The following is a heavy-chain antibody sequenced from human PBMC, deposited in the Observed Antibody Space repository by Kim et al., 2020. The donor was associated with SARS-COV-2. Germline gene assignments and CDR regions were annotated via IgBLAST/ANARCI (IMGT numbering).Heavy chain of an antibody. CDR1: GVTVSSNY. J-gene: IGHJ6*02. V-gene: IGHV3-53*01. Sequence: GGSLRLSCAASGVTVSSNYMSWVRQAPGKGLEWVSVIYSGGSTYYADSVKGRFTISRDNSKNTLYLQMNSLRAEDTAVYYCARDLDYYGMEVGGQGTTVSVS. CDR2: IYSGGST. CDR3: ARDLDYYGMEV.